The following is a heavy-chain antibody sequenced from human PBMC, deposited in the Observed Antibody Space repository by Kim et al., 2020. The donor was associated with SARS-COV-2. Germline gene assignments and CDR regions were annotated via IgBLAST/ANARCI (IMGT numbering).Heavy chain of an antibody. J-gene: IGHJ4*02. CDR2: IYYSGST. CDR3: ARGGGFMITFGGVIALDY. V-gene: IGHV4-59*01. Sequence: SETLSLTCTVSGGSISSYYWSWIRQPPGKGLEWIGYIYYSGSTNYNPSLKSRVTISVDTSKNQFSLKLSSVTAADTAVYYCARGGGFMITFGGVIALDYWGQGTLVTVSS. D-gene: IGHD3-16*02. CDR1: GGSISSYY.